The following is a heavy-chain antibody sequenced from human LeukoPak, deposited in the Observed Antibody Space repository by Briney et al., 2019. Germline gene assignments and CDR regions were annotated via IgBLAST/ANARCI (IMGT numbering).Heavy chain of an antibody. D-gene: IGHD2/OR15-2a*01. J-gene: IGHJ5*02. CDR3: ARLTKFLTTYYPTP. Sequence: SETLSLTCTVSGGSITGYYWSWIRQPPGKGLEWVGYICSSGSTNYNPYLKSRVTISLDTSKSQFSLKLISVTASDTAVYYCARLTKFLTTYYPTPWGQGTLVTVSS. CDR2: ICSSGST. V-gene: IGHV4-59*08. CDR1: GGSITGYY.